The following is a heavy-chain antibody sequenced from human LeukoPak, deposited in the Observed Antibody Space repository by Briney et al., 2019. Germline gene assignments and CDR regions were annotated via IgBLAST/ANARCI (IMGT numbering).Heavy chain of an antibody. D-gene: IGHD6-19*01. CDR3: ARTVAGVNDAFDI. CDR1: GYTFTGYY. CDR2: INPNSGGT. J-gene: IGHJ3*02. V-gene: IGHV1-2*06. Sequence: GASVKVSCKASGYTFTGYYMHWVRQAPGQGLEWMGRINPNSGGTNYAQKFQGRVTMTRDTSISTAYMELSRLGSDDTAVYYCARTVAGVNDAFDIWGQGTMVTVSS.